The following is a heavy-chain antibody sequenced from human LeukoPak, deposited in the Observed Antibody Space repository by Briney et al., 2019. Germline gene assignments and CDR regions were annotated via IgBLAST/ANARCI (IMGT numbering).Heavy chain of an antibody. V-gene: IGHV3-15*01. CDR1: GFTFSNAW. Sequence: GGSLRLSCAASGFTFSNAWMSWVRQAPGKGLEWVGRIKSKTDGGTTDYAAPVKGRFTITRDDSKNTLYLQMNSLKTDDTAVYYCTTKRRYSSSWYQIFDYWGQGTLVTVSS. D-gene: IGHD6-13*01. J-gene: IGHJ4*02. CDR2: IKSKTDGGTT. CDR3: TTKRRYSSSWYQIFDY.